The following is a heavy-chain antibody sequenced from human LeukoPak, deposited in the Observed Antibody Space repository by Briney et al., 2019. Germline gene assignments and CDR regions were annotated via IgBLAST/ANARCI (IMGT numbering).Heavy chain of an antibody. J-gene: IGHJ5*02. CDR3: ARDRPYYDFWSGYYDYWFDP. CDR1: GGSISSHY. D-gene: IGHD3-3*01. Sequence: SETLSLTCTVSGGSISSHYWSWLRQPPGKGLEGIGYIYYSGSTNYNPSLKSRVTISVDTSKNQFSLKLSSVTAADTAVYYCARDRPYYDFWSGYYDYWFDPWGQGTLVTVSS. CDR2: IYYSGST. V-gene: IGHV4-59*11.